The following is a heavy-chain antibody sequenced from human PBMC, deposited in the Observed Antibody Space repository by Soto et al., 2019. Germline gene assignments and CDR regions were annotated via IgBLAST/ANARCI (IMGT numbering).Heavy chain of an antibody. J-gene: IGHJ4*02. CDR1: GGSIRSYY. Sequence: SETLSLTCTVSGGSIRSYYWSLIRQPPGKGLEWIGYIYYSGSTNYNPSLKSRVTISVDTSKNQFSLKLSSVTAADTAVYYCARYSWTYLDYWGQGTLVTVSS. D-gene: IGHD2-21*01. CDR2: IYYSGST. CDR3: ARYSWTYLDY. V-gene: IGHV4-59*01.